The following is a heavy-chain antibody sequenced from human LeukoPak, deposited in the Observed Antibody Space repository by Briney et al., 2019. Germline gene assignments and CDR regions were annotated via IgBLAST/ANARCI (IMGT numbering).Heavy chain of an antibody. Sequence: GGSLRLSCAVSGFHFSSYEMNWVRQAPGKGQEWVAFTTGSGGTTHYADSMKGRFTISRDNAKNLLFLQMNSLRVEDTAVYYCARLQPYYYYMDVWGRGTTVTVSS. CDR1: GFHFSSYE. V-gene: IGHV3-48*03. CDR2: TTGSGGTT. J-gene: IGHJ6*03. CDR3: ARLQPYYYYMDV.